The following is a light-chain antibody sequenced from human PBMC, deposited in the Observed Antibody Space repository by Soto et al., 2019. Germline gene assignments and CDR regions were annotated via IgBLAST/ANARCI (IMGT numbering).Light chain of an antibody. CDR2: DAS. CDR1: QSISSW. V-gene: IGKV1-5*01. J-gene: IGKJ1*01. CDR3: QQYNNWPLWT. Sequence: DIQMTQSPSTLSASVGDRVSMTCRASQSISSWLAWYQQKPGKAPKLLIYDASSLENGVPSRFSGSGSGTEFALTISSLQSEDFAVYYCQQYNNWPLWTFGQGTKVDIK.